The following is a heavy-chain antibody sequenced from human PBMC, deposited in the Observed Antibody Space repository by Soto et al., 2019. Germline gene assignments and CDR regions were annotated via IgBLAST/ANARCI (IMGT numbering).Heavy chain of an antibody. CDR1: GYTFTSYG. D-gene: IGHD3-22*01. CDR3: ARWMVYYDSSGYYDGY. Sequence: QVQLVQSGAEVKKPGASVKVSCKASGYTFTSYGISWVRQAPGQGLECMGWISAYNVNTNYAQKLQGRVTMTTDTSTSTAYMELRSLRSDDTAVYYCARWMVYYDSSGYYDGYWGQGALVTVSS. J-gene: IGHJ4*02. CDR2: ISAYNVNT. V-gene: IGHV1-18*04.